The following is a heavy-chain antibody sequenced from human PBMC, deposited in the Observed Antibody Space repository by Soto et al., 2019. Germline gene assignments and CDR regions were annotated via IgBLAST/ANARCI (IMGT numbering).Heavy chain of an antibody. CDR3: VRSPAAFHGMDV. Sequence: ASVRVSCKTSVYTFTSYNMHWVRQAPGQGLEWMGMINSKVRSTRYAKKLQGRAPMTRDTSTSTVYMQLSNLRSEDTAVYYCVRSPAAFHGMDVWGQGTTVTVSS. J-gene: IGHJ6*02. CDR1: VYTFTSYN. D-gene: IGHD2-2*01. CDR2: INSKVRST. V-gene: IGHV1-46*01.